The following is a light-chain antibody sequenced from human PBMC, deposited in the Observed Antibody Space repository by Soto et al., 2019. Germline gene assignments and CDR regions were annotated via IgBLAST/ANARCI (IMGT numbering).Light chain of an antibody. V-gene: IGLV1-40*01. CDR3: QSYDNTLSGPIYV. CDR1: TSNIGAGYE. CDR2: GNT. Sequence: QSVLTQPASVSGSPGQSIAISCTGITSNIGAGYEVHWYQLLPGRAPKLLIYGNTNRPSGVPDRFSGSKSATSASLAITGLQAEDEAIYYCQSYDNTLSGPIYVFGTGTKLTVL. J-gene: IGLJ1*01.